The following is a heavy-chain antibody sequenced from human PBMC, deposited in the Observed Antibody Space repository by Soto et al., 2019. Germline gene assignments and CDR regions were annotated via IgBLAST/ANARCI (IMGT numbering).Heavy chain of an antibody. CDR3: AHPRGYGVFDAYDI. Sequence: GGSLRLSCAASGFTVSSNYMSWVRQAPGKGLEWVSVIYSDGTTYYADSVKGRFTISRDNSKNMLYLQMSSLRIEDTAVYYCAHPRGYGVFDAYDIWGQGTMVTVSS. J-gene: IGHJ3*02. V-gene: IGHV3-53*01. D-gene: IGHD4-17*01. CDR2: IYSDGTT. CDR1: GFTVSSNY.